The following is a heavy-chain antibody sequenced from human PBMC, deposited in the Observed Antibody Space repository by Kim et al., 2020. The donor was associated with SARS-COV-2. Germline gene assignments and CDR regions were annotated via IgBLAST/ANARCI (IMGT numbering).Heavy chain of an antibody. CDR1: GYTFTSYA. CDR2: INAGNGNT. J-gene: IGHJ3*02. CDR3: ARDGDYYDSSGYYDDAFDI. D-gene: IGHD3-22*01. Sequence: ASVKVSCKASGYTFTSYAMHWVRQAPGQRLEWMGWINAGNGNTKYSQKFQGRVTITRDTSASTAYMELSSLRSEDTAVYYCARDGDYYDSSGYYDDAFDIWGQGTMVTVSS. V-gene: IGHV1-3*01.